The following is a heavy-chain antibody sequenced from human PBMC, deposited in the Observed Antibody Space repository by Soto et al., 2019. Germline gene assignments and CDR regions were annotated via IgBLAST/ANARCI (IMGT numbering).Heavy chain of an antibody. J-gene: IGHJ4*02. CDR2: IYHSGST. CDR3: ATLPPRIELSVLPIPI. V-gene: IGHV4-4*02. Sequence: QVQLLQSGPGLVKPSGTLSLTCAVSGGSISSTNWWTWVRQSPGKGLEWIGEIYHSGSTNYNPSLRGRVTISVEKSNNQFSLKMRYLTAADTAVYFCATLPPRIELSVLPIPIWGQGTLVTVSS. D-gene: IGHD2-8*02. CDR1: GGSISSTNW.